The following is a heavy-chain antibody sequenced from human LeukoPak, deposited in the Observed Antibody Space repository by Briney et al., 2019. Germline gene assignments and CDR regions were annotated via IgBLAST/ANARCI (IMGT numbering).Heavy chain of an antibody. V-gene: IGHV4-39*07. CDR1: GASISTSRSY. CDR2: VSYTGDA. Sequence: SETLSLTCTVSGASISTSRSYGAWVRQPPGKELEWIASVSYTGDAYYNPSLKSRVTISVETSKNQFSLKVRSVTASDTAVYFCARVRGRDGYFDYWGQGALVTVSS. CDR3: ARVRGRDGYFDY. D-gene: IGHD2-8*01. J-gene: IGHJ4*02.